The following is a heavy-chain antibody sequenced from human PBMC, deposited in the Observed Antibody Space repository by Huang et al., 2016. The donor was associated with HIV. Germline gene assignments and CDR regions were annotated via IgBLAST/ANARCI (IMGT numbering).Heavy chain of an antibody. CDR3: AKTAGDSSSWYDYYYYMDV. D-gene: IGHD6-19*01. V-gene: IGHV3-30*02. Sequence: QVELVESGGGVVKPGGSLRLSCAASGFIFSNYGMHWGRQAPGRGLEWVAFISYDGIKTYYADSVKGRVTITRDNSKNTLYLHMNRLRLEDTATYYCAKTAGDSSSWYDYYYYMDVWGRGTTVTVSS. J-gene: IGHJ6*03. CDR1: GFIFSNYG. CDR2: ISYDGIKT.